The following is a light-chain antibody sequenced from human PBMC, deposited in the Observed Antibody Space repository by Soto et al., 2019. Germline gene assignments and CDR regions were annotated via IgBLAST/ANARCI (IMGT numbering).Light chain of an antibody. CDR3: QQSYSTPHT. CDR1: QSISTY. CDR2: AAS. V-gene: IGKV1-39*01. J-gene: IGKJ1*01. Sequence: DIQMTQSPSSQSTSIGDRVTIACRASQSISTYLNWYQQKPGKAPKLLIFAASTLQSGVPSRFSGGGSGTDFTLTISSRQPEDFATYYCQQSYSTPHTFGQENKVEVK.